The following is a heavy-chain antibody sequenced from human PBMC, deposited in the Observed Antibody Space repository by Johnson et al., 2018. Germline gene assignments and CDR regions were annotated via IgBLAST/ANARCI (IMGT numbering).Heavy chain of an antibody. D-gene: IGHD6-13*01. CDR1: GFTFSSYS. J-gene: IGHJ1*01. CDR2: ISSSSSYI. Sequence: EVQLVESGGGLVQPGGSLRLSCAASGFTFSSYSMNWVRQAPGKGLEWVSSISSSSSYIYYADSVKGRFTISRDNSKNTLYLQMNSLRAEDTAVYYCAKDWGGAAVGTGGYFHHWGQGSLGTVSS. CDR3: AKDWGGAAVGTGGYFHH. V-gene: IGHV3-21*01.